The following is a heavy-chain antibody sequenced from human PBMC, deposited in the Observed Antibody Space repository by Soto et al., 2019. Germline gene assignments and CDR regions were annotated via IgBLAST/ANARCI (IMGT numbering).Heavy chain of an antibody. CDR1: GFTFHEYA. CDR2: ISSDGATI. V-gene: IGHV3-9*01. Sequence: EVQLIESGGGWVQPGTSLRVSCAASGFTFHEYAMHWVRQAPGKGLEWVSGISSDGATIAYADSVQGRFTVFRDNAKNSLYLQMNSLRAEDTALYYCTKGGYDLIYYFGMDVWAQGTTVTVSS. D-gene: IGHD5-12*01. J-gene: IGHJ6*02. CDR3: TKGGYDLIYYFGMDV.